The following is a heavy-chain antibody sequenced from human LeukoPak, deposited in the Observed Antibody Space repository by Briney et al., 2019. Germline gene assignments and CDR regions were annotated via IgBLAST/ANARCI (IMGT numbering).Heavy chain of an antibody. V-gene: IGHV1-46*01. CDR2: INPSGGSI. Sequence: GGSLRLSCAASGFTFSSYGMHWVRQAPGQGLEWMGIINPSGGSISYAQKFQGRVTMTRDTSTSTVYMELSSLRSEDTAVYYCARDSSNWAFDYWGQGTLVTVSS. D-gene: IGHD4-11*01. CDR3: ARDSSNWAFDY. CDR1: GFTFSSYG. J-gene: IGHJ4*02.